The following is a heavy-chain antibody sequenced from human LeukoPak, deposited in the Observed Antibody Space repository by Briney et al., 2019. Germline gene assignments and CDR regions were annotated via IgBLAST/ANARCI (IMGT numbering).Heavy chain of an antibody. CDR3: ASLPHYNWNPSYYFDY. CDR2: ISSSGSTI. Sequence: PGGSLRLSCAASGFIFSDYYMSWIRQAPGKGLEWVSYISSSGSTIYYADSVKGRFTISRDNAKNSLYLQMNSLRAEDTAVYYCASLPHYNWNPSYYFDYWGQGTLVTVSS. D-gene: IGHD1-20*01. V-gene: IGHV3-11*01. J-gene: IGHJ4*02. CDR1: GFIFSDYY.